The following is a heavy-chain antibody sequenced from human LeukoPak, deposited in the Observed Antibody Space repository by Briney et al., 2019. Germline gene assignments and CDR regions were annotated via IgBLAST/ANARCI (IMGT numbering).Heavy chain of an antibody. Sequence: GGSLRLSCAASGFAFSSYWMFWVRQVPGKGLVWVSHINNAGSSTGYADSVKGRFTISRDNAKNTLYLQMNSLRAEDTAVYYCVRDSSSWSFDYWGQGTLVTVSS. CDR1: GFAFSSYW. CDR2: INNAGSST. CDR3: VRDSSSWSFDY. D-gene: IGHD6-13*01. V-gene: IGHV3-74*01. J-gene: IGHJ4*02.